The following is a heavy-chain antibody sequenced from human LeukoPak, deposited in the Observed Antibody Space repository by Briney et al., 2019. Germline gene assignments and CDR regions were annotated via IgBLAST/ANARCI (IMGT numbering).Heavy chain of an antibody. D-gene: IGHD5-18*01. CDR3: ASVGYSYDLNFDY. CDR2: IIPILGIA. V-gene: IGHV1-69*04. CDR1: GGTFSSYA. Sequence: ASVKVSCKASGGTFSSYAISWVRQAPGQGLEWMGRIIPILGIANYAQKFQGRVTITADKSTSTAYMELSSLRSEDTAVYYCASVGYSYDLNFDYWGQGNLVTVSS. J-gene: IGHJ4*02.